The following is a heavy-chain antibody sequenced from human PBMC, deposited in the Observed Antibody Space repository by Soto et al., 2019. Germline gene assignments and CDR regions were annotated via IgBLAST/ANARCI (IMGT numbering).Heavy chain of an antibody. V-gene: IGHV3-23*01. Sequence: GGSLRLSCAASGFTFSSHAMSWVRQAPGKGLEWVSAISGSGGSTYYADSVKGRFTISRDNSKNTLYLQMNSLRAEDTAVYYCAKDPWPHIVATILDYWGQGTLVTVSS. CDR2: ISGSGGST. D-gene: IGHD5-12*01. J-gene: IGHJ4*02. CDR1: GFTFSSHA. CDR3: AKDPWPHIVATILDY.